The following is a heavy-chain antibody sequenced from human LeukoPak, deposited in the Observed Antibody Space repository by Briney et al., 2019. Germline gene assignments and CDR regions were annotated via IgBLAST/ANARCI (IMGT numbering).Heavy chain of an antibody. CDR3: TRENYAYPDSSGNNFDS. D-gene: IGHD3-22*01. CDR2: ISSGSTFI. Sequence: GGSLRLSCAASGFTFSTYSMNWVRQAPGKGLEWVSSISSGSTFIYYPDSLKGRFTISRDNAKNSLYLQMNSLRAEDTAVYYCTRENYAYPDSSGNNFDSWGQGTLVTVSS. J-gene: IGHJ4*02. CDR1: GFTFSTYS. V-gene: IGHV3-21*01.